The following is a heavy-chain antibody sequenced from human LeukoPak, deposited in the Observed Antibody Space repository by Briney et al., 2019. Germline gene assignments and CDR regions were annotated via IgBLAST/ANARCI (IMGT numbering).Heavy chain of an antibody. V-gene: IGHV4-39*01. D-gene: IGHD3-22*01. CDR2: IYYSGST. Sequence: SETLSPTCTVSGGSISSSSYYWGWIRQPPGKGLEWIGSIYYSGSTYYNPSLKSRVTISVDTSKNQFSLKLSSVTAADTAVYYCASRGKKDSSGYYEDYWGQGTLVTVSS. CDR3: ASRGKKDSSGYYEDY. J-gene: IGHJ4*02. CDR1: GGSISSSSYY.